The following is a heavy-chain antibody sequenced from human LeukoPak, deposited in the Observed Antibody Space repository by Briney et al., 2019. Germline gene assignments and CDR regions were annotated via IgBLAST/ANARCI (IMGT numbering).Heavy chain of an antibody. J-gene: IGHJ6*03. CDR1: GGSISSYY. D-gene: IGHD2-15*01. V-gene: IGHV4-59*12. CDR2: IYYSGST. Sequence: SETLSLTCTVSGGSISSYYWSWIRQPPGKGLEWIGYIYYSGSTNYNPSLKSRVTISVDTSKNQFSLKLSSVTAADTAVYYCARAITPNCSGGSCYFYYYYYMDVWGKGTTVTISS. CDR3: ARAITPNCSGGSCYFYYYYYMDV.